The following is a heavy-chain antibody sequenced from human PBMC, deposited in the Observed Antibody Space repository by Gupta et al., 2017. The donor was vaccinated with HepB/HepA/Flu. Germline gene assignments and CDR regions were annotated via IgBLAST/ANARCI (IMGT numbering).Heavy chain of an antibody. CDR2: ISSSGSTT. J-gene: IGHJ4*02. Sequence: EVQLLESGGGLVQPGGSLRLSCAASGFTFSSYALSWVRQAPGKGLEWVSAISSSGSTTYYADSVKGRFIISRDNSKNTLSLQMDSLRAEDTAVYFCAKGGSRSGDIATGGIDNWGQGTLVTVSS. V-gene: IGHV3-23*01. CDR3: AKGGSRSGDIATGGIDN. D-gene: IGHD2-15*01. CDR1: GFTFSSYA.